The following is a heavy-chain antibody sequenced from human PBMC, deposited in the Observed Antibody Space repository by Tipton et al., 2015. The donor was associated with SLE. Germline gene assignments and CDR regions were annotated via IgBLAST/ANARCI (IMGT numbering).Heavy chain of an antibody. CDR1: GGSISSYS. Sequence: TLSLTCTVSGGSISSYSWSWIRQTPGKGLEWIGYIYYSGSTYYNPSLKSRVTISVDTSKNQFSLKLSSVTAADTAVYYCARVGEPNHYDFWSGYHYWYFDLWGRGTLVTVSS. CDR2: IYYSGST. CDR3: ARVGEPNHYDFWSGYHYWYFDL. D-gene: IGHD3-3*01. J-gene: IGHJ2*01. V-gene: IGHV4-59*12.